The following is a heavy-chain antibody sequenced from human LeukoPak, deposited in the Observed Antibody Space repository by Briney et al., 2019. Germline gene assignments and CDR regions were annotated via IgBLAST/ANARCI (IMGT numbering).Heavy chain of an antibody. Sequence: ASVKVSCKASGYTFTVYYLHWVRQAPGHGLEWMGWINPNSGGTNYAQKFQGRVTMTRDTSISTAYMELSRLRSDDTAVYYCARASPRITMIVVVDAFDIWGQGTMVTVSS. CDR1: GYTFTVYY. CDR3: ARASPRITMIVVVDAFDI. J-gene: IGHJ3*02. CDR2: INPNSGGT. V-gene: IGHV1-2*02. D-gene: IGHD3-22*01.